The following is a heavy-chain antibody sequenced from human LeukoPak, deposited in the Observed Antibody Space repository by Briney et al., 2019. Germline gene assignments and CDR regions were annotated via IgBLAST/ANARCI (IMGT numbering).Heavy chain of an antibody. CDR2: IYTSGGT. Sequence: SETLSLTCTVSGDSISSYYWSWIRQPAGKGLQWIGRIYTSGGTNYNPSLKSRVTMSVDTSKNQLSLKLSSVTAADTAVYYCARERGLGYSYGYPNDYYYYYMDVWGKGTTVTVSS. J-gene: IGHJ6*03. D-gene: IGHD5-18*01. CDR3: ARERGLGYSYGYPNDYYYYYMDV. V-gene: IGHV4-4*07. CDR1: GDSISSYY.